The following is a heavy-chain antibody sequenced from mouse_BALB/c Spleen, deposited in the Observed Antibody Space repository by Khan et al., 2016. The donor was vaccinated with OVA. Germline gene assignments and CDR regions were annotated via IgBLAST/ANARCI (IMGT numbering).Heavy chain of an antibody. Sequence: QVQLKESGPGLVAPSQSLSIICTVSGFSLTSYGVHWVRQPPGKGLEWLGVMWAGGSTNYNSALMSRLSISIDNSKSQVFLKMNSLQTDDTAMYSCARPYYGSAWFAYWGQGTLVTVSA. V-gene: IGHV2-9*02. CDR2: MWAGGST. D-gene: IGHD1-1*01. CDR3: ARPYYGSAWFAY. CDR1: GFSLTSYG. J-gene: IGHJ3*01.